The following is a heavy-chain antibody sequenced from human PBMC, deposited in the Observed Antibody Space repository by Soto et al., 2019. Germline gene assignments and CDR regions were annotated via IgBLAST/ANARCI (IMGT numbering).Heavy chain of an antibody. Sequence: EASVKVSCKASGYTFTSYYMHWVRQAPGQGLEWMGIINPSGGSTSYAQKFQGRVTMTTDTSTSTAYMELRSLRSDDTAVYYCARDAPPEDYWGQGTLVTVSS. J-gene: IGHJ4*02. V-gene: IGHV1-46*01. CDR1: GYTFTSYY. CDR2: INPSGGST. CDR3: ARDAPPEDY.